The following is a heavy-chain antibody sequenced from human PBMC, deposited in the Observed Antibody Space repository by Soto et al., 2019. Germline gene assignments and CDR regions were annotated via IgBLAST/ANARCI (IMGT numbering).Heavy chain of an antibody. J-gene: IGHJ5*02. CDR2: ISAYDGKT. CDR3: SRYPHEFWTSYCFDP. D-gene: IGHD3-3*01. CDR1: GYTFNTYG. V-gene: IGHV1-18*01. Sequence: GASVKVSCKTSGYTFNTYGINWVRQAPGQGLELMGWISAYDGKTTYAEKFQGRVTLTTDTSTSTAYMELRSLRSDDTAIYYCSRYPHEFWTSYCFDPWGQGTPVTVSS.